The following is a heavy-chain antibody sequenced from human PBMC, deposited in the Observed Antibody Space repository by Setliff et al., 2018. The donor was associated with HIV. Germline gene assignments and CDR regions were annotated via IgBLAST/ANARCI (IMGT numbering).Heavy chain of an antibody. V-gene: IGHV4-39*07. CDR2: IYYSGST. CDR1: GDSISSSAYY. D-gene: IGHD6-13*01. CDR3: ERDPYIAAADYFDY. J-gene: IGHJ4*02. Sequence: SETLSLTCTVSGDSISSSAYYWGWIRQPPGKGLEWIGSIYYSGSTYYKPSLKSRVTISVDTSTNQFSLKLSSVTAADTAVYYCERDPYIAAADYFDYWGQGTLVTVSS.